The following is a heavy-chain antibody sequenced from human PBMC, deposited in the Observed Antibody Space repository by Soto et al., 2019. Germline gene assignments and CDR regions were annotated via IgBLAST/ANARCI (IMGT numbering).Heavy chain of an antibody. CDR1: GGSISSGGYS. CDR2: IYHSGST. CDR3: ARQVGATRFDY. J-gene: IGHJ4*02. V-gene: IGHV4-30-2*01. D-gene: IGHD1-26*01. Sequence: QLQLQESGSGLVKPSQTLSLTCAVSGGSISSGGYSWSWIRQPPGKGLEWIGYIYHSGSTYYNPSLKSRVTISVDRSKNQFSLKLSSVTAAVTAVYYCARQVGATRFDYWGQGTLVTVSS.